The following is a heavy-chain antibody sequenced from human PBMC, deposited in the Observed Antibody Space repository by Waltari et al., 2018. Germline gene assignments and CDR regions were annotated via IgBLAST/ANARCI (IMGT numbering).Heavy chain of an antibody. CDR3: AREVVVAATSYYFDY. V-gene: IGHV1-69*04. J-gene: IGHJ4*02. CDR1: AGTFSSYA. CDR2: IIPILGIA. D-gene: IGHD2-15*01. Sequence: QAQLVQSGAEVKKPVPSVKVSCKASAGTFSSYAISWVRQAPGQGLEWMGRIIPILGIANYAQKFQGRVTITADKSTSTAYMELSSLRSEDTAVYYCAREVVVAATSYYFDYWGQGTLVTVSS.